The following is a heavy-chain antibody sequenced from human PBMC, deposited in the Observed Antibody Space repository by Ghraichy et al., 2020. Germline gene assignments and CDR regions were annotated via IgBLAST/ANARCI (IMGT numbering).Heavy chain of an antibody. Sequence: GESLNISCAASGFTFSSYAMSWVRQAPGKGLEWVSAISGSGGSTYYADSVKGRFTISRDNSKNTLYLQMNSLRAEDTAVYYCAKDCSGGSCLDYWGQGTLVTVSS. V-gene: IGHV3-23*01. CDR1: GFTFSSYA. J-gene: IGHJ4*02. CDR3: AKDCSGGSCLDY. CDR2: ISGSGGST. D-gene: IGHD2-15*01.